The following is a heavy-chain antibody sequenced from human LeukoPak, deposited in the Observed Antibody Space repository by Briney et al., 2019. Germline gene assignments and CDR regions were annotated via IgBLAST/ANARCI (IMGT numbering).Heavy chain of an antibody. V-gene: IGHV3-7*01. J-gene: IGHJ4*02. CDR2: INQDGSAQ. CDR3: ARSAR. CDR1: GFTSGTSW. Sequence: GGSLRLSCAASGFTSGTSWMSWVRQAQGKGLEWVANINQDGSAQYYVDSVKGRFTFSRDSAKSSLYLQMNSLRAEDTAVYYCARSARWGEGTLVTVSS.